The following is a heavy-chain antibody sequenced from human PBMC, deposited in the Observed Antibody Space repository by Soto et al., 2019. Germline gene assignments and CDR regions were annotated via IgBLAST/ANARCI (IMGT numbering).Heavy chain of an antibody. CDR2: INPATGAA. V-gene: IGHV1-2*02. D-gene: IGHD3-3*01. J-gene: IGHJ3*02. CDR3: ARGGGVGVAGSAAFDM. CDR1: GYPVTAYY. Sequence: QLHLVQSGAVVKKPGASVTVSCSASGYPVTAYYMHWVRQAPGRGLEWMGGINPATGAAKYTQTFQGRVTMTRATSTSTAFMDLGGLTSGDTAVFYCARGGGVGVAGSAAFDMWGQGTLVTVSS.